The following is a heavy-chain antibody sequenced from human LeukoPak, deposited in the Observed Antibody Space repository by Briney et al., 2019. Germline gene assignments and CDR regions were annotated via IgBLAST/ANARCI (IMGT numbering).Heavy chain of an antibody. Sequence: PGGSLRLSCAASGFTFSSYAMSWVRQAPGKGLEWVSAISGSGGSTYYADSVKGRFTISRDNSKNTLCLQMNSLRAEDTAVYYCAKDHPSVSKNYFYYMDVWGKGTTVTISS. V-gene: IGHV3-23*01. CDR1: GFTFSSYA. CDR3: AKDHPSVSKNYFYYMDV. CDR2: ISGSGGST. J-gene: IGHJ6*03.